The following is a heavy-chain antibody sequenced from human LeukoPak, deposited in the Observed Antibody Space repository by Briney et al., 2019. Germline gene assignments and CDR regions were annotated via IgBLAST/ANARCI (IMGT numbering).Heavy chain of an antibody. CDR1: GYGFTSYW. CDR2: IYPGDSDT. D-gene: IGHD1-7*01. Sequence: GESLKISCKGSGYGFTSYWIGWVRRMPGKGLEWMGIIYPGDSDTRYSPSFQGQVTISADKSISTAYLQWSSLKASDTAMYYCARPLNYDMWAFDIWGQGTMVTVSS. V-gene: IGHV5-51*01. J-gene: IGHJ3*02. CDR3: ARPLNYDMWAFDI.